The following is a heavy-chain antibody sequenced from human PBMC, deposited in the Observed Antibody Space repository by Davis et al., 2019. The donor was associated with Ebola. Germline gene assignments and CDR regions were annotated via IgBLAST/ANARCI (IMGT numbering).Heavy chain of an antibody. CDR1: GYTFTSYG. CDR2: ISAYNGNT. J-gene: IGHJ3*02. D-gene: IGHD6-13*01. CDR3: ARVKYSSSWYGRDAFDI. V-gene: IGHV1-18*01. Sequence: AASVKVSCKASGYTFTSYGISWVRQAPGQGLEWMGWISAYNGNTNYAQKLQGRVTMTTDTSTSTAYMELRSLRSDDTAVYYCARVKYSSSWYGRDAFDIWGQGTMVTVSS.